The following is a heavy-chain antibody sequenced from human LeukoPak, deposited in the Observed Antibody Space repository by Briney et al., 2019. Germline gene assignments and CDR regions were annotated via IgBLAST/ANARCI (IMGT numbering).Heavy chain of an antibody. J-gene: IGHJ4*02. D-gene: IGHD3-10*01. V-gene: IGHV3-74*01. CDR2: IRSDGSAS. Sequence: PGGSLRLSCAASGFTFSAYWMHWVRQAPGKGLVWVSRIRSDGSASVYADSVKGRFIMSRDNAKNTLDLQMNSLRAEDTAVYYCVRDVRFSLDYWGQGTLVTVSS. CDR1: GFTFSAYW. CDR3: VRDVRFSLDY.